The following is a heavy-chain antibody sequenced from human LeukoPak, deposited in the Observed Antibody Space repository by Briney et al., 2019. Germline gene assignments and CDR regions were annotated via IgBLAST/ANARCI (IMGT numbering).Heavy chain of an antibody. CDR2: IYYGGST. J-gene: IGHJ4*02. D-gene: IGHD5-18*01. CDR3: ARVGTAMVSDY. V-gene: IGHV4-59*12. CDR1: GGSISSYY. Sequence: SETLSLTCTVSGGSISSYYWSWIRQPPGKGLEWIGYIYYGGSTNYNPSLKSRVTISVDTSKNQFSLKLSSVTAADTAVYYCARVGTAMVSDYWGQGTLVTVSS.